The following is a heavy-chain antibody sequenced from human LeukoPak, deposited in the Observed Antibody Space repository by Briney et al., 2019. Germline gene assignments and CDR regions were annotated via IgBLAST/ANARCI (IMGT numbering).Heavy chain of an antibody. J-gene: IGHJ4*02. D-gene: IGHD5-12*01. CDR3: AKDQHGYDKPIDY. V-gene: IGHV3-23*01. CDR1: GFTFNIFA. CDR2: ISGSGIST. Sequence: GGSLRLSCAASGFTFNIFAMNWVRQASGRGLEWVSTISGSGISTYYADSVKGRFTISRDNSKNTLYLQINSLRDEDTAVYFCAKDQHGYDKPIDYWGQGTLATVSS.